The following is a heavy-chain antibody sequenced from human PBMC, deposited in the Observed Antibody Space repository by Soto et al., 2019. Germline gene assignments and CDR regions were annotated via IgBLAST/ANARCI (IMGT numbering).Heavy chain of an antibody. V-gene: IGHV5-51*01. J-gene: IGHJ4*01. CDR2: IYPGDSDS. CDR3: EKHEGYCSTTTCSNFDY. D-gene: IGHD2-2*01. Sequence: PGESLKISCKGSGFTFTSYWIAWVRQMPGKGLEWMGIIYPGDSDSSYSPSFQGQVTISADKSINTAYLHWSSLKASDTAIYYFEKHEGYCSTTTCSNFDYWGHGTLVTVSS. CDR1: GFTFTSYW.